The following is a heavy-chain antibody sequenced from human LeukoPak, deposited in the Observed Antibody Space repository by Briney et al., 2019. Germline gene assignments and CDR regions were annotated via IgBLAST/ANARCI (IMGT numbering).Heavy chain of an antibody. CDR1: GGSISSSY. CDR2: IYTSGST. D-gene: IGHD6-19*01. Sequence: SETLSLTCTVSGGSISSSYWSWIRQPAGKGLEWIGRIYTSGSTNYNPSLKSRVSMSVDTSKNQFSLKLSSVTAADTAIYYCARGPRGAKSSGWYLLGFDYWGQGTLVTVSS. CDR3: ARGPRGAKSSGWYLLGFDY. V-gene: IGHV4-4*07. J-gene: IGHJ4*02.